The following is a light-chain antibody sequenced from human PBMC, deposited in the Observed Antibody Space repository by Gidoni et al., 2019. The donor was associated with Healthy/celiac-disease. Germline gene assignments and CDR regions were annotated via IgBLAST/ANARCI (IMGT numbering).Light chain of an antibody. J-gene: IGKJ4*01. Sequence: EILLTQSPGTLSLSPGERATLSCRASQSVSSSYLAWYQQKPGQAPRLLIYGASSRATGIPDRFSGSASGTYFTLTISRLAPDDFAVYYCQQYGSSPQTFGGGSQVEIK. CDR1: QSVSSSY. CDR2: GAS. CDR3: QQYGSSPQT. V-gene: IGKV3-20*01.